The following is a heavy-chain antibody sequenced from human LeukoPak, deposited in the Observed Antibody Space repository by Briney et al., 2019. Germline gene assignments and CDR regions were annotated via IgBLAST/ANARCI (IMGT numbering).Heavy chain of an antibody. CDR2: IDTSGNTI. D-gene: IGHD3-22*01. CDR3: ARPEYYYDSSGNYVVGWFDS. V-gene: IGHV3-48*03. CDR1: GFTFSSSE. J-gene: IGHJ5*01. Sequence: PGGSLRLSCAASGFTFSSSEMGWVRQAPGKGLEWVSYIDTSGNTIYYADSVKGRFTISRDNSKNTLYLQMNSLRAEDTAVYYCARPEYYYDSSGNYVVGWFDSWGPGILVTVSS.